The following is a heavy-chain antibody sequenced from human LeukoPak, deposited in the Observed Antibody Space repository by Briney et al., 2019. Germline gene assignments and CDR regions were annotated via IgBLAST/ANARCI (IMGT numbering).Heavy chain of an antibody. CDR2: INHSGST. Sequence: PSETLSLTCAGYGGSFSGYYWSWIRQPPGKGLEWIGEINHSGSTNYNPSLKSRVTISVDTSNNQFSLKLSSVTAADTAVYYSASSSWYYFDYWGQGTLVTVSS. V-gene: IGHV4-34*01. CDR3: ASSSWYYFDY. CDR1: GGSFSGYY. J-gene: IGHJ4*02. D-gene: IGHD6-13*01.